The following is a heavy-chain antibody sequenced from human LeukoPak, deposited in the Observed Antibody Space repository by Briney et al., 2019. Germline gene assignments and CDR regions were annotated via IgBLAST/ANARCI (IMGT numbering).Heavy chain of an antibody. V-gene: IGHV3-23*01. Sequence: GGSLRHSCAASGFTFSSYAMSWVRQAPGKGLEWVSAISGSGGSTYYADSVKGRYTISRDNSKNTLYLQMNSLRAEDTAVYYCATENDYGDPFDYWGQGTLVTVSS. J-gene: IGHJ4*02. CDR1: GFTFSSYA. CDR2: ISGSGGST. CDR3: ATENDYGDPFDY. D-gene: IGHD4-17*01.